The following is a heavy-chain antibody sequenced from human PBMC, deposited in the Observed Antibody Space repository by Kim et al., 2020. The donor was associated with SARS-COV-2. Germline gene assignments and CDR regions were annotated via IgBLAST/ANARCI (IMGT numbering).Heavy chain of an antibody. CDR1: GFTFDDYA. J-gene: IGHJ6*01. Sequence: GGSLRLSCAASGFTFDDYAMHWVRQAPGKGLEWVSGISWNSGSIGYADSVKGRFTISRDNAKNSLYLQMNSLRAEDTALYYCAKDAYCSGGSCYSYYYYYYGMDVGGQGTTVTVSS. CDR3: AKDAYCSGGSCYSYYYYYYGMDV. CDR2: ISWNSGSI. D-gene: IGHD2-15*01. V-gene: IGHV3-9*01.